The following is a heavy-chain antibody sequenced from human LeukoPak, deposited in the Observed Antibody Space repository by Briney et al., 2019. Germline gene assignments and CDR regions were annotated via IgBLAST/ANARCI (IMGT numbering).Heavy chain of an antibody. CDR2: ISSSGSTR. Sequence: PGGSLRLSCAASGFTFSSYEMNWVRQAPGKGLEWVSYISSSGSTRYYADSVNGRFTISRDNAKNSLYLQMNSLRAEDTAVYYCARESRSRPPDAFDIWGQGTMVTVSS. D-gene: IGHD4-17*01. J-gene: IGHJ3*02. V-gene: IGHV3-48*03. CDR3: ARESRSRPPDAFDI. CDR1: GFTFSSYE.